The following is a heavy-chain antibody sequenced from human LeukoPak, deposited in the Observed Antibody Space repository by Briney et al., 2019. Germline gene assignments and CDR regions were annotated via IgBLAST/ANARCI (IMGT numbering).Heavy chain of an antibody. Sequence: PGGSLRLSCAASGFSFSRYWMYWVRQAPGKGPVWVSRLSRDGSTTNYADSVKGRFTISRDNAKNMVYLQMNSLRAEDTAVYYCVTSMVGYNCFDYWGQGTLATVSS. CDR3: VTSMVGYNCFDY. V-gene: IGHV3-74*01. CDR1: GFSFSRYW. D-gene: IGHD5-24*01. CDR2: LSRDGSTT. J-gene: IGHJ4*02.